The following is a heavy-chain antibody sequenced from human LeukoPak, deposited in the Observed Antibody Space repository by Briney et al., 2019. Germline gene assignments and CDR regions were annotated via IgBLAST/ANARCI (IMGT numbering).Heavy chain of an antibody. J-gene: IGHJ5*02. D-gene: IGHD3-9*01. V-gene: IGHV3-11*04. CDR1: GFTFSDYY. CDR3: ARDVLYFDILTGYGT. CDR2: ISSSGRTI. Sequence: GGSLRLSCAASGFTFSDYYMTWIRQAPGKGLEWVSYISSSGRTIYYADSVKGRFTISRDNAKNSLYLQMNSLRAEDTAVYYCARDVLYFDILTGYGTWGQGTLVTVSS.